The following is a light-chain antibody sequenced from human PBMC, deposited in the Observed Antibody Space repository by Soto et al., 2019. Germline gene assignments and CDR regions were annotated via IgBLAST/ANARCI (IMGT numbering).Light chain of an antibody. CDR3: SQYDTWPQT. Sequence: EIVMTQSPATLSLSPGERATLACRASQSVSSNLAWYQQKPGQAPRLLIYGASTRATGIPAMFSGSGSGTSFTLSISRLQAADVGVYWCSQYDTWPQTLGQGT. J-gene: IGKJ2*01. CDR2: GAS. V-gene: IGKV3-15*01. CDR1: QSVSSN.